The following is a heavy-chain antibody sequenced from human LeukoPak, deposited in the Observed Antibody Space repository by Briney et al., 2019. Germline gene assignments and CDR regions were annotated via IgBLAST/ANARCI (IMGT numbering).Heavy chain of an antibody. J-gene: IGHJ6*02. V-gene: IGHV3-11*01. CDR1: GFTFSDYY. CDR2: ISSSGSTI. D-gene: IGHD3-10*01. CDR3: ARDRSGSYYYYYGMDV. Sequence: GGSLRLSCAASGFTFSDYYMSWIRQAPGKGLEWVSYISSSGSTIYYADSVKGRFTISRDNAKNSLYLQMNSLRSDDTAVYYCARDRSGSYYYYYGMDVWGQGTTVTVSS.